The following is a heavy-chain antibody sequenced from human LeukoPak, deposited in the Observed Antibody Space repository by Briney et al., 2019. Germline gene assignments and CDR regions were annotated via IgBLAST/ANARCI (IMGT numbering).Heavy chain of an antibody. CDR2: MNPNSGDT. J-gene: IGHJ4*02. D-gene: IGHD3-22*01. V-gene: IGHV1-8*02. CDR3: ARGFSDYDGTDSAILKY. Sequence: ASVKVSCKASGYTFTSYYMHWVGQAAGQGLEWMGWMNPNSGDTAYAQKFQGRVTMTRDTSITTAYMELSSLVSEDTAVSYCARGFSDYDGTDSAILKYWGQGTLGTVSS. CDR1: GYTFTSYY.